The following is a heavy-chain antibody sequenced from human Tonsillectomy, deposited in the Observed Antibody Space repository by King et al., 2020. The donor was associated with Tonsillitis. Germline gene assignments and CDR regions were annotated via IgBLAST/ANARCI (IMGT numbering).Heavy chain of an antibody. CDR2: MKPNIGNT. CDR1: GYTFISYD. Sequence: VQLVESGAEVKKPGASLKVSCKASGYTFISYDINWVRHATGQGLDWIGGMKPNIGNTGYAQKFQGRVTMTRNTSISTAYMELSSLRSEETAVYYCARGRDPYGLDVWGQGTTVTVSS. J-gene: IGHJ6*02. V-gene: IGHV1-8*01. CDR3: ARGRDPYGLDV.